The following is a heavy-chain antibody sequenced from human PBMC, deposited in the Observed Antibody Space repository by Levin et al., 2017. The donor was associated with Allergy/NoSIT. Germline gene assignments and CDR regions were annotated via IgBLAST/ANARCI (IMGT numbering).Heavy chain of an antibody. V-gene: IGHV3-33*01. CDR1: GFSFNKYG. Sequence: GGSLRLSCEASGFSFNKYGMHWVRQAPGKGLEWVAVIWYDGNKKLYADSVTGRFTISRDDSTNAVYLQTIGLRAEDTAIYYCARDGGGNSGYDLAFDIWGQGTKVTVSS. D-gene: IGHD5-12*01. CDR3: ARDGGGNSGYDLAFDI. J-gene: IGHJ3*02. CDR2: IWYDGNKK.